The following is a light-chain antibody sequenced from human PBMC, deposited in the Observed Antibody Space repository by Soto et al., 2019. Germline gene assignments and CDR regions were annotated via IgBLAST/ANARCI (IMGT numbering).Light chain of an antibody. V-gene: IGKV4-1*01. J-gene: IGKJ4*01. CDR1: QSLLDSSSNKNY. CDR2: WAS. CDR3: QQYYSSPLT. Sequence: DIVMTQSPDSLAVSLGERATINCKSSQSLLDSSSNKNYLAWYQQKTGQPPKLLIYWASTRESGVPDRFSGSGSRTDFTLTISSLQAEDAAVYYCQQYYSSPLTFGGGTRVEI.